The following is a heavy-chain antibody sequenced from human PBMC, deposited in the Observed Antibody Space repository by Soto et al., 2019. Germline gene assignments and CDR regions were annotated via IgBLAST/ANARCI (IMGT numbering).Heavy chain of an antibody. J-gene: IGHJ6*02. Sequence: VASVKVSCKASGGTFSSYAISWVRQAPGQGLEWMGGIIPIFGTANYAQKFQGRVTITADESTSTAYMELSSLRSEDTAVYYCARESGYSYGGYRLGYYYYYGMDVWGQGTTVTVS. CDR2: IIPIFGTA. D-gene: IGHD5-18*01. CDR3: ARESGYSYGGYRLGYYYYYGMDV. V-gene: IGHV1-69*13. CDR1: GGTFSSYA.